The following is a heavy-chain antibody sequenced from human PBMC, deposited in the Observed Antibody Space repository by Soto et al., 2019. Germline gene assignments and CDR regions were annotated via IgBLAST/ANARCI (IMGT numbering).Heavy chain of an antibody. J-gene: IGHJ4*02. CDR1: GYPFNSYV. CDR3: ARDKGDYGDYPFDY. D-gene: IGHD4-17*01. V-gene: IGHV1-18*01. Sequence: ASLKVSCKTSGYPFNSYVISWVRQAPGQGLEWMGWISAYNDKIKYAQKFQGRVTMTTDTSTRTVCMELRSLSSDDTAVYYCARDKGDYGDYPFDYWGQGTLVTVSS. CDR2: ISAYNDKI.